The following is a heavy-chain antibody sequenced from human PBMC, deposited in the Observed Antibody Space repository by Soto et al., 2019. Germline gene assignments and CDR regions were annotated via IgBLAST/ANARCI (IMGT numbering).Heavy chain of an antibody. CDR2: INHSGST. CDR1: GGSFSGYY. J-gene: IGHJ6*03. D-gene: IGHD1-20*01. CDR3: ASLITRSDYYYYYMDV. V-gene: IGHV4-34*01. Sequence: PSETLSLTCAVYGGSFSGYYWSWLRQPPGKGLEWIGEINHSGSTNYNPSLKSRVTISVDTSKNQFSLKLSSVTAADTAVYYCASLITRSDYYYYYMDVWGKGTTVTVSS.